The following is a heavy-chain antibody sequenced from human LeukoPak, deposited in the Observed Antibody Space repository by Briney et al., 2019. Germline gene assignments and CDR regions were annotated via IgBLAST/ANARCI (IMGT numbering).Heavy chain of an antibody. CDR2: IYYSGRT. D-gene: IGHD2-21*01. V-gene: IGHV4-59*08. J-gene: IGHJ5*02. CDR1: GGSITSYY. CDR3: MRRVASLAWFDP. Sequence: SETLSLTCTVSGGSITSYYWSWLRQPPGKGLELIGDIYYSGRTNYNPSLKRRVTILVDPSSTQFSLKLTCVAAADTAMYYCMRRVASLAWFDPWGQGTLVTVSS.